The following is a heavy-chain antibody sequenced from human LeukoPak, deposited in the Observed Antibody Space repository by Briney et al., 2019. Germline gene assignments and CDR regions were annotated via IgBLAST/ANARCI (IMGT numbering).Heavy chain of an antibody. J-gene: IGHJ4*02. V-gene: IGHV3-9*01. D-gene: IGHD5-12*01. Sequence: GGSLRLSCAASGFTFDDYAMHWVRQAPGKGLEWVSGISWNSGSIGYADSVKGRFAISRDNAKNSLYLQMNSLRAEDTALYYCAKDQDGHDSGYVDYWGQGTLVTVSS. CDR2: ISWNSGSI. CDR3: AKDQDGHDSGYVDY. CDR1: GFTFDDYA.